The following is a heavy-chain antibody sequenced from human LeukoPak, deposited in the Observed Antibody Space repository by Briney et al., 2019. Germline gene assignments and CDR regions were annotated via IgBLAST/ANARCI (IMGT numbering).Heavy chain of an antibody. CDR2: MNSSSGNT. V-gene: IGHV1-8*01. J-gene: IGHJ4*02. CDR1: GYTFTSSN. D-gene: IGHD3-22*01. CDR3: ARVTGSNSYYRSLGH. Sequence: ASVKVSCKASGYTFTSSNINWVRQATGQGLEWMGWMNSSSGNTGYAQKFQGRVTMTRNTSISTAYMELSSLISEDTAVYYCARVTGSNSYYRSLGHWGQGTLVTVPS.